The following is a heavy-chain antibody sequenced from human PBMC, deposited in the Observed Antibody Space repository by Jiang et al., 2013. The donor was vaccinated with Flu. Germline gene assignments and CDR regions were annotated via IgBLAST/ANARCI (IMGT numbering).Heavy chain of an antibody. CDR3: GLDTAMVKYYYGMDV. CDR2: ISSNGGST. J-gene: IGHJ6*02. D-gene: IGHD5-18*01. V-gene: IGHV3-64D*06. Sequence: RLSCSASGFTFSSYAMHWVASSREGLEXVSAISSNGGSTYYADSVKGRFSISRDNSKNTLYLQMSSLRAEDTAVYYCGLDTAMVKYYYGMDVWGQGTTVTVSS. CDR1: GFTFSSYA.